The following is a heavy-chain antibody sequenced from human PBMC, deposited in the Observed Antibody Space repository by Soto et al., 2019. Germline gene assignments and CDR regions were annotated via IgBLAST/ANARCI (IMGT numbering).Heavy chain of an antibody. CDR2: INAYNGNT. CDR1: GYTFTSYG. V-gene: IGHV1-18*01. CDR3: ARVLPPFDP. J-gene: IGHJ5*02. Sequence: QVQLVQSGAEVKKPGASVKVSCKASGYTFTSYGISWVRQAPGQGLEWMGWINAYNGNTNYAQKLQGRVTMTTDTTTSKVYMEQRSLRSDDTAVYDCARVLPPFDPWGQGTLVTVSS.